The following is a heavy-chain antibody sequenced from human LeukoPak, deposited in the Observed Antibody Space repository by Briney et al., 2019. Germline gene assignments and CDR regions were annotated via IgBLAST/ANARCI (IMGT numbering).Heavy chain of an antibody. Sequence: SVKVSFKASGGTFSSYAISWVRQAPGQGLEWMGRIIPILGIANYAQKFQGRVTITADKSTSTAYMELSSLRSEDTAVYYCAREGYCSGGSCYDLYYFDYWGQGTLVTVSS. V-gene: IGHV1-69*04. D-gene: IGHD2-15*01. CDR2: IIPILGIA. J-gene: IGHJ4*02. CDR3: AREGYCSGGSCYDLYYFDY. CDR1: GGTFSSYA.